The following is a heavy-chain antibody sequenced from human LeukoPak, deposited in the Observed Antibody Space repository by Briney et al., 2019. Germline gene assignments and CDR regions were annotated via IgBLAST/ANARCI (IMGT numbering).Heavy chain of an antibody. D-gene: IGHD6-13*01. CDR3: ARVAAPGNRFWFDP. V-gene: IGHV1-18*01. CDR2: ISAYNGNT. J-gene: IGHJ5*02. Sequence: GASVKVSCKASGYTFTSYGISWVRQAPGQGLEWMGWISAYNGNTNYAQKLQGRVTMTTDTSTSTAYMEVSSLRSEDTAVYYCARVAAPGNRFWFDPWGQGTLVTVSS. CDR1: GYTFTSYG.